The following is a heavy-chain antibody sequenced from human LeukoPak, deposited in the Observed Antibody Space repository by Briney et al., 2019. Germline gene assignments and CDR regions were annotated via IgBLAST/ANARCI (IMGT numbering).Heavy chain of an antibody. CDR3: AHILGTYYTRDAFDV. Sequence: SGPTLVNPTQTLTLTCTFSGFSLSNGAVGVGWIRQPPGKALEWLSLIYWNDDKRYSPSLKSRLTITKDTSKNHVVLTMTNMDPVDTATYYCAHILGTYYTRDAFDVWGQGTMVTVSS. CDR2: IYWNDDK. V-gene: IGHV2-5*01. CDR1: GFSLSNGAVG. J-gene: IGHJ3*01. D-gene: IGHD3-10*01.